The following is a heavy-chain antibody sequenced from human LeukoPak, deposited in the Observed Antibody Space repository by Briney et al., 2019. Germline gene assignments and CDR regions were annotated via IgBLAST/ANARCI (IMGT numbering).Heavy chain of an antibody. Sequence: ASVKVSCKASGYTFTSYGISWLRQAPGQGLEGMGWISAYNGNTNYAQKLQGRVTMTTDTSTSTAYMELRSLRSDDTAVYYCARGHDSDLYNCFEPWGQGTLVTVSS. CDR2: ISAYNGNT. CDR1: GYTFTSYG. J-gene: IGHJ5*02. V-gene: IGHV1-18*01. D-gene: IGHD3-16*02. CDR3: ARGHDSDLYNCFEP.